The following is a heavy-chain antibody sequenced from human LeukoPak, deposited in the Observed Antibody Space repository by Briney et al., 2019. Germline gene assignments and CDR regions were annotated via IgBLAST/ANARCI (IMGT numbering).Heavy chain of an antibody. CDR1: GFTVSSSY. Sequence: GESLRLSCAASGFTVSSSYMSWVRQAPGKGLEWVSVIYSDGSTYYADSVKGRFAISRDNSQNTLYLQMNSLRAEDTAVYYCARGSHYDSSGFTLFDLWGRGTLVTVSS. J-gene: IGHJ2*01. V-gene: IGHV3-66*01. D-gene: IGHD3-22*01. CDR2: IYSDGST. CDR3: ARGSHYDSSGFTLFDL.